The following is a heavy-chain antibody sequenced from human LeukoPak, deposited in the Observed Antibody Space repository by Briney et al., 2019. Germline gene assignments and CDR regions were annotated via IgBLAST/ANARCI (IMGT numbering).Heavy chain of an antibody. V-gene: IGHV1-2*02. CDR3: VRGSFDY. CDR1: VYTFTGYY. CDR2: SNPNSCDT. Sequence: ASVKVSCKSSVYTFTGYYIHWVRQALGQGFEWRGWSNPNSCDTNYAHKFQVRVTMTRSTSIPTACMEMSSLRSDDTAIYYCVRGSFDYWGQGTLVTVTP. J-gene: IGHJ4*02.